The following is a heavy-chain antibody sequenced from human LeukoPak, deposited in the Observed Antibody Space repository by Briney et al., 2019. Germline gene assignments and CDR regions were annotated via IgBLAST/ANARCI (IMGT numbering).Heavy chain of an antibody. CDR2: VNHSGST. V-gene: IGHV4-34*01. D-gene: IGHD6-13*01. CDR1: GGSFSGYY. J-gene: IGHJ6*03. Sequence: SETLSLTCAVYGGSFSGYYWSWIRQPPGKGLEWIGEVNHSGSTNYNPSLKSRVTISVDTSKNQFSLKLSSVTAADAAVYYCARVVKQQLAPHYYMDVWGKGTTVTVSS. CDR3: ARVVKQQLAPHYYMDV.